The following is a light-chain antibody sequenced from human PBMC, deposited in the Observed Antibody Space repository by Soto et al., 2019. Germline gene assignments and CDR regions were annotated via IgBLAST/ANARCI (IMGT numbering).Light chain of an antibody. Sequence: QSVLTQPPCASVSPGQSVTVSCTGTSSDVGTYKYVSWYQQHPGKAPKLMIYEVTKRPSGVPDRFSGSKSGNTASLTVSGLQAEDEADYYCSSYAGSNNFVFGTGTKVTVL. V-gene: IGLV2-8*01. CDR3: SSYAGSNNFV. CDR1: SSDVGTYKY. J-gene: IGLJ1*01. CDR2: EVT.